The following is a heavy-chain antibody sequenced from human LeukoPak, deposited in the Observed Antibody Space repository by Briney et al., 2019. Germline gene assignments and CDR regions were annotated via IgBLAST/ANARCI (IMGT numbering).Heavy chain of an antibody. CDR3: AGGSGYLAPH. V-gene: IGHV3-7*04. J-gene: IGHJ4*02. Sequence: GGSLRLSCAASGFTFSSYWMNWVRQAPGKGLEWLAIVKHDGSETHYVDSVRGRFTISKDSARPSVYLQMNSLRAEDTAVYYCAGGSGYLAPHWGQGTLVTVS. CDR2: VKHDGSET. D-gene: IGHD3-22*01. CDR1: GFTFSSYW.